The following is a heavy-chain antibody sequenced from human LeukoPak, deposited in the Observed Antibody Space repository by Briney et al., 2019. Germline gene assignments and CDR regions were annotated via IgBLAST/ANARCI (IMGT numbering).Heavy chain of an antibody. CDR2: IYYSGST. CDR1: GGSISSYH. CDR3: ARAGDTYYYGSGSYAFDI. J-gene: IGHJ3*02. Sequence: SETLSLTCTVSGGSISSYHWSWIRQPPGKGLEWIGYIYYSGSTNYNPSLKSRVTISVDTSKNQFSLKLSSVTAADTAVYYCARAGDTYYYGSGSYAFDIWGQGTMVTVSS. D-gene: IGHD3-10*01. V-gene: IGHV4-59*01.